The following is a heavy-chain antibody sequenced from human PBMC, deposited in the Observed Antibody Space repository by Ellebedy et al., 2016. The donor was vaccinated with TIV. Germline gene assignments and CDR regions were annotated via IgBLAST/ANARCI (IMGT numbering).Heavy chain of an antibody. CDR3: ASLGVRYCSGGSCYEASDY. Sequence: GESLKIFCAGSGFTFSSHGMNWVRQAPGKGLEWVSYISSSSRTIYYADSVKGRFTISRDNAKNSLYLQMNSLRAEDTAVYYCASLGVRYCSGGSCYEASDYWGQGTLVTVSS. J-gene: IGHJ4*02. CDR2: ISSSSRTI. D-gene: IGHD2-15*01. CDR1: GFTFSSHG. V-gene: IGHV3-48*04.